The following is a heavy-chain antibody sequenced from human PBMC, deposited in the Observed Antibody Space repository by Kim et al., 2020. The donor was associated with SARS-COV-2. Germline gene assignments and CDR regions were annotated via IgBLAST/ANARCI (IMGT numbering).Heavy chain of an antibody. CDR2: INHSGST. D-gene: IGHD6-13*01. Sequence: SETLSLTCAVYGGSFSGYYWSWIRQPPGKGLEWIGEINHSGSTNYNPSLKSRVTISVDTSKNQFSLKLSSVTAADTAVYYCAGARVAAAGTRPGEFDYWG. J-gene: IGHJ4*01. V-gene: IGHV4-34*01. CDR3: AGARVAAAGTRPGEFDY. CDR1: GGSFSGYY.